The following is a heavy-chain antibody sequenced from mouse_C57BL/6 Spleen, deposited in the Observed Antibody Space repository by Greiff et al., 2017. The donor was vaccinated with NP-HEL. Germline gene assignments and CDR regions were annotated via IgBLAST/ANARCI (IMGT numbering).Heavy chain of an antibody. CDR2: FHPYNDDT. D-gene: IGHD1-1*01. CDR1: GYTFTTYP. Sequence: VQLQQSGAELVKPGASVKMSCKASGYTFTTYPIEWMKQNHGKSLEWIGNFHPYNDDTKYNEKFKGKATLTVEKSSSTVYLELSRLTSDDSAVYYCARRTVDYGSSYNAMDYWGQGTSVTVSS. V-gene: IGHV1-47*01. CDR3: ARRTVDYGSSYNAMDY. J-gene: IGHJ4*01.